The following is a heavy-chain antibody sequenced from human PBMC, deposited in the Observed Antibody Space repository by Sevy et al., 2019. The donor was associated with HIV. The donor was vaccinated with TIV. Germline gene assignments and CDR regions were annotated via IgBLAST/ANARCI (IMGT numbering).Heavy chain of an antibody. V-gene: IGHV3-23*01. J-gene: IGHJ4*02. Sequence: GGSLRLSCAASGFTFSSYAMSWVRQAPGKGLEWVSAISGSGGSTYYADSVKGPFTISRDNSKNTLYLQMNSLRAEDTAVYYCAKSDAMITFGGVRYWGQGTLVTVSS. D-gene: IGHD3-16*01. CDR1: GFTFSSYA. CDR3: AKSDAMITFGGVRY. CDR2: ISGSGGST.